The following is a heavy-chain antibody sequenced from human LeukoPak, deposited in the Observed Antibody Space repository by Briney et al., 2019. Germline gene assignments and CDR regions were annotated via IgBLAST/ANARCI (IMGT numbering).Heavy chain of an antibody. V-gene: IGHV1-2*02. CDR3: ARALPITIFGVVTNYYMDV. D-gene: IGHD3-3*01. CDR1: GYTFTGYY. CDR2: INPNSGGT. Sequence: GASVKVSCKASGYTFTGYYMHWVRQAPGQGLEWMGWINPNSGGTNYAQKFQGRVTMTRDTSISTAYMELSRLRSEDTAVYYCARALPITIFGVVTNYYMDVWGKGTTVTVSS. J-gene: IGHJ6*03.